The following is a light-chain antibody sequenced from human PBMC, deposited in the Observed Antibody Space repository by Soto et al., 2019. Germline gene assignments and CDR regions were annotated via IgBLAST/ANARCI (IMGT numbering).Light chain of an antibody. CDR1: QSVSSD. V-gene: IGKV3-15*01. Sequence: EIVMTQSPATLSVSPGERATLSCRASQSVSSDLAWYHQKPGQAPRLLIYGTSTRATGVPARFSGSRSGPEFTLTINSLQSEDFAIYYCQPYNNWPLTFGGGTKVDIK. CDR3: QPYNNWPLT. J-gene: IGKJ4*01. CDR2: GTS.